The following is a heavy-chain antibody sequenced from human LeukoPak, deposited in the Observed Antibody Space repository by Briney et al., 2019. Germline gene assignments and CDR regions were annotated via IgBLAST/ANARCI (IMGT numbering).Heavy chain of an antibody. D-gene: IGHD1-7*01. J-gene: IGHJ4*02. Sequence: SETLSLTCTVSGGSISSYYWSWIRQPPGKGLEWIGYIYSSGSTNYNPSLKSRVTISVDTSKNQFSLKLSSVTAADTAVYYCARDKYAGTTNWGQGTLVTVSS. CDR1: GGSISSYY. V-gene: IGHV4-4*08. CDR3: ARDKYAGTTN. CDR2: IYSSGST.